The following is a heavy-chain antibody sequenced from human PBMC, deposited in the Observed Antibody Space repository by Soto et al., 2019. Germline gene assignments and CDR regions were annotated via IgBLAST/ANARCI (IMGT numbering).Heavy chain of an antibody. V-gene: IGHV1-2*02. CDR3: ARDTRGTRGFDEMDI. Sequence: GAPVKVSWKECGYGLGGRFRQWMRQAPGQGLEWVGCINPKNGDTHYAQRFQGRVTMTRDTSLNLVHMDLSGLTSDDAAVYYCARDTRGTRGFDEMDIWGQGTSVTVSS. D-gene: IGHD2-2*01. CDR1: GYGLGGRF. J-gene: IGHJ6*02. CDR2: INPKNGDT.